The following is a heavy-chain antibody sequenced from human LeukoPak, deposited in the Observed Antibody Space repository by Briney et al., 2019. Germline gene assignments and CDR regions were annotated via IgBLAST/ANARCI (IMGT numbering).Heavy chain of an antibody. J-gene: IGHJ4*02. D-gene: IGHD5-18*01. V-gene: IGHV3-23*01. Sequence: GGSLRLSCAASGVTFSVDAMRWGRQAPGKGLEWVSAISGSGGSTYYADSVKGRFTISRDNSKNTLYLQMNSLGTEHSAAYCCAKELLGYSYGHFDYWGQGTLVTVSS. CDR2: ISGSGGST. CDR1: GVTFSVDA. CDR3: AKELLGYSYGHFDY.